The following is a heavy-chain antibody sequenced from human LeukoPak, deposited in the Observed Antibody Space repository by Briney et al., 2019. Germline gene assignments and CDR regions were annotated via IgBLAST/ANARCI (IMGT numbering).Heavy chain of an antibody. D-gene: IGHD2-15*01. V-gene: IGHV3-74*01. Sequence: GGSLRLSCAASGFTFSSYGMHWVRQAPGKGLVWVSRISSDGSITSYANSVKGRFTISRDNAKNTLYLQMNSLRAEDTALYYCATSARTYIGSSLDYWGQGTLVTVSS. CDR2: ISSDGSIT. J-gene: IGHJ4*02. CDR3: ATSARTYIGSSLDY. CDR1: GFTFSSYG.